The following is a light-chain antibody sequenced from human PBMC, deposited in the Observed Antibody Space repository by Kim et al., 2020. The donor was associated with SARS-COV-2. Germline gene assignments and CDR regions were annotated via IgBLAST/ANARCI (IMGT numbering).Light chain of an antibody. CDR2: AAS. Sequence: LSPGERPTLSCRASQYVRRSCLAWHQQRPGQAPRLLIYAASRRATGIPERFSGSGSGTDFTLTISRLEPEDFAVYYCQQYGSAPDTFGQGTKLEI. J-gene: IGKJ2*01. CDR3: QQYGSAPDT. V-gene: IGKV3-20*01. CDR1: QYVRRSC.